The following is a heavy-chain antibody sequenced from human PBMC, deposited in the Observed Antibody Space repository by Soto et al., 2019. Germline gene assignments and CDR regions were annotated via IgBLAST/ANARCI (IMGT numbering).Heavy chain of an antibody. Sequence: ASVKVSCKASGYTFTSYYMHWLRQAPGQGLEWMGIINPSGGSTSYAQKFQGRVTMTRDTSTSTVYMELSSLRSEDTAVYYCARALGYCSSTSCYWEKNYGMDVWGQGTTVTVSS. V-gene: IGHV1-46*01. D-gene: IGHD2-2*01. CDR3: ARALGYCSSTSCYWEKNYGMDV. CDR1: GYTFTSYY. CDR2: INPSGGST. J-gene: IGHJ6*02.